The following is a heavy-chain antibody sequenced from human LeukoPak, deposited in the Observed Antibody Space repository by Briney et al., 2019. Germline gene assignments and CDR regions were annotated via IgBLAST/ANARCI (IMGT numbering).Heavy chain of an antibody. V-gene: IGHV3-30-3*01. CDR2: ISYDGSNK. Sequence: PGGSLRLSCAASGFTFSSYAMHWVRQAPGKGLEWVAVISYDGSNKYYADSVKGRFTISSDNSKNTLYLQMNSLRAEDTAVYYCARVLYSGSYFDYWGQGTLVTVSS. CDR3: ARVLYSGSYFDY. J-gene: IGHJ4*02. CDR1: GFTFSSYA. D-gene: IGHD1-26*01.